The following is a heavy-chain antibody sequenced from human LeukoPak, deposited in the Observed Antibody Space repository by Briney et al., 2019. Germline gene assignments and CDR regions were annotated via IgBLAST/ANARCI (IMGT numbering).Heavy chain of an antibody. CDR3: ASAAAAAGQYYYYGMDV. Sequence: SVKVSCKASGGTFSSYAISWVRQAPGQGLEWMGGIIPIFGTANYAQKFQGRVTITADESTSTAYMELSSPRSEDTAVYYCASAAAAAGQYYYYGMDVWGQGTTVTVS. J-gene: IGHJ6*02. CDR2: IIPIFGTA. V-gene: IGHV1-69*13. CDR1: GGTFSSYA. D-gene: IGHD6-13*01.